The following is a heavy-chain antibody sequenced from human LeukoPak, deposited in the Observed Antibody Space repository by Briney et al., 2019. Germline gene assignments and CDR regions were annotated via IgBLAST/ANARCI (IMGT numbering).Heavy chain of an antibody. CDR2: IYYSGST. D-gene: IGHD6-13*01. J-gene: IGHJ4*02. Sequence: KSSETLSLTCTVSGGSISSGNYYWSWIRQPPGKGLEWIGYIYYSGSTYYNPSLKSRIAISVDTSKNQFSLKLSSVTAADTAVYYCARSSFYSSSWYFDYWGQGTLVTVSS. V-gene: IGHV4-30-4*08. CDR3: ARSSFYSSSWYFDY. CDR1: GGSISSGNYY.